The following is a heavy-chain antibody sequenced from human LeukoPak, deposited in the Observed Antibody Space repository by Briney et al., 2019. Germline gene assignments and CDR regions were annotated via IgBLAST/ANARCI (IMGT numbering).Heavy chain of an antibody. CDR1: GVPISSSTYY. V-gene: IGHV4-39*01. D-gene: IGHD6-13*01. CDR3: GRLQQQQLSV. Sequence: SETLSPTCTVSGVPISSSTYYWGWIRQPPGKGLEWIGSIYYSGSTYYSPSLKSRVTISVDTSKNQFSLKLSSVTAADTAVYYCGRLQQQQLSVWGQGTMVTVSS. CDR2: IYYSGST. J-gene: IGHJ3*01.